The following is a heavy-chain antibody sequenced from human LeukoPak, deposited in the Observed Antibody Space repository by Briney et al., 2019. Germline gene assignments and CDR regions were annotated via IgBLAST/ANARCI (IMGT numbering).Heavy chain of an antibody. J-gene: IGHJ4*02. CDR3: ARVHYVWGSYRRTISGYFDY. CDR1: GFTFNSHW. V-gene: IGHV3-7*03. D-gene: IGHD3-16*02. Sequence: GGSLRLSCAASGFTFNSHWMNWVRQAPGKGLEWVGIINQDGGTIGYGDSVKGRFTISRDNAKNSLYLQMNSLKAEDTAVYYCARVHYVWGSYRRTISGYFDYWGQGTLVTVSS. CDR2: INQDGGTI.